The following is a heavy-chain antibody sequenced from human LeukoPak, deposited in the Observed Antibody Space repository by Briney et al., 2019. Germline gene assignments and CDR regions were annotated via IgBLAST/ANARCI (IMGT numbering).Heavy chain of an antibody. CDR2: IRSKANSYAT. V-gene: IGHV3-73*01. Sequence: GGSLRLSCAAPGFTFSGSAMHWVRQASGKGLEWVGRIRSKANSYATAYAASVKGRFTISRDDSKNRAYLQMNSLRADDTAVYYCVRGYSYGWFDPWGQGTLVTVSS. CDR1: GFTFSGSA. D-gene: IGHD5-18*01. CDR3: VRGYSYGWFDP. J-gene: IGHJ5*02.